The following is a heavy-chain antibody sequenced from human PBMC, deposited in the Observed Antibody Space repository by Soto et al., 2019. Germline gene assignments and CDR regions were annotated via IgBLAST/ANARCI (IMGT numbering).Heavy chain of an antibody. CDR2: ILHGGNT. J-gene: IGHJ4*02. Sequence: SETLSLTCTVSGDSVISSNYYWVLIRHPPGRGLEWIGSILHGGNTYYNPSLKSRVTISVDTSKNQFSLKLSSVTAADTAVYYRARLGDILTDRWGQGTLVTVSS. V-gene: IGHV4-39*01. CDR1: GDSVISSNYY. D-gene: IGHD3-9*01. CDR3: ARLGDILTDR.